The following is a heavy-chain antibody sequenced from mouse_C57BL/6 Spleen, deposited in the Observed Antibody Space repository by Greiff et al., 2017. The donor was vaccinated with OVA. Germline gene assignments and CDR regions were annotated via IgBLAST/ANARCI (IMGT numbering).Heavy chain of an antibody. CDR1: GFTFSDYG. D-gene: IGHD1-1*01. CDR3: ARDHYGSSPCDY. V-gene: IGHV5-17*01. Sequence: EVKLEESGGGLVKPGGSLKLSCAASGFTFSDYGMHWVRQAPEKGLEWVAYISSGSSTIYYADTVKGRFTISRDNAKNTLYLQMTSLRSEDTAMYYCARDHYGSSPCDYWGQGTTLTVSS. CDR2: ISSGSSTI. J-gene: IGHJ2*01.